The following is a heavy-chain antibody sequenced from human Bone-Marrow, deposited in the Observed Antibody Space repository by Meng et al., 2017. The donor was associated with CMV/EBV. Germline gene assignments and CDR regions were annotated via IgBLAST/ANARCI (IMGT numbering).Heavy chain of an antibody. CDR2: IIPILGIA. D-gene: IGHD6-13*01. CDR1: GGTFSSYT. CDR3: ARGASGQLGY. V-gene: IGHV1-69*02. Sequence: SVKVSCKASGGTFSSYTIRWVRQAPGQGLEWMGRIIPILGIANYAQKFQGRVTITADKSTSTAYMELSSLKSEDTAVYYCARGASGQLGYWGQGTLVTVSS. J-gene: IGHJ4*02.